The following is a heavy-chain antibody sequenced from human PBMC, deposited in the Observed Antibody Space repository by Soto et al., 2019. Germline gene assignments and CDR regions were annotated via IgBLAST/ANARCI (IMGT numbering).Heavy chain of an antibody. V-gene: IGHV3-53*04. CDR3: ARGGPRPYYFDY. CDR2: IFSGGGT. Sequence: EGSLRPSCASSDFAVSSTYMIWVRQAPGKGLEWVSFIFSGGGTSYADSVKGRFTISRHTSKNTLYLQMNSLRPEDTAVYYCARGGPRPYYFDYWGQGTLVTVSS. J-gene: IGHJ4*02. D-gene: IGHD3-16*01. CDR1: DFAVSSTY.